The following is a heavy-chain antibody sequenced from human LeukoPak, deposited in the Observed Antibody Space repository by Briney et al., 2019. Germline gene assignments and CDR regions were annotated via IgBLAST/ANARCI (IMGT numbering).Heavy chain of an antibody. CDR2: IYYSGST. J-gene: IGHJ6*03. Sequence: SETLSLTCTGSGGSISSYYWSWIRQRPGKGLEWIGYIYYSGSTNYNPSLKSRVTISVDTSKNQFSLKLSSVTAADTAVYYCARETSQKGAHYMDVWGKGTTVTISS. D-gene: IGHD3-16*01. CDR1: GGSISSYY. CDR3: ARETSQKGAHYMDV. V-gene: IGHV4-59*01.